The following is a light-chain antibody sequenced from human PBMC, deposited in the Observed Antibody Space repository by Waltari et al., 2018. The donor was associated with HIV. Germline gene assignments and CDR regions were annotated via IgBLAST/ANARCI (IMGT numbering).Light chain of an antibody. Sequence: DSQMNQSTFSVSAELGDRVTSTCRASLVGSWFAWYQQTPGTAPQVLFYAASTLQSGVPSRFSGSMSGTNFTLTINSLQPDDFASYYFQQSNSFPSFPFGGGPKVEI. V-gene: IGKV1-12*02. CDR2: AAS. CDR3: QQSNSFPSFP. CDR1: LVGSW. J-gene: IGKJ4*01.